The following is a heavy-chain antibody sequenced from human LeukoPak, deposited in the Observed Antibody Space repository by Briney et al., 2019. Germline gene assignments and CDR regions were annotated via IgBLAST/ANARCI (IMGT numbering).Heavy chain of an antibody. J-gene: IGHJ6*03. Sequence: GGSLRLSCAASGFTFDDYGMSWVRQAPGKGLEWVSGINWNGGSTGYADSVKGRFTISRDNAKNSLYLQMNSLRAEDTALYYCARGDSSGYGYYYYYYMDVWGKGTTVTVSS. CDR2: INWNGGST. CDR1: GFTFDDYG. D-gene: IGHD3-22*01. CDR3: ARGDSSGYGYYYYYYMDV. V-gene: IGHV3-20*04.